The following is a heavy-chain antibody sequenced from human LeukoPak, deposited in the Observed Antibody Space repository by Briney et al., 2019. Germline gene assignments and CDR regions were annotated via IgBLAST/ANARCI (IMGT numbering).Heavy chain of an antibody. CDR3: ARGGISGSYYDRGDY. J-gene: IGHJ4*02. D-gene: IGHD1-26*01. CDR2: IIPSGGST. CDR1: GYTFINYN. Sequence: ASVKVSCKASGYTFINYNIHWVRQAPGQGLEWMGIIIPSGGSTIYAQKFRGRVTMTRDTSTSTVYMDLSSLRSEDTAVYYCARGGISGSYYDRGDYWGQGTLVTVSS. V-gene: IGHV1-46*01.